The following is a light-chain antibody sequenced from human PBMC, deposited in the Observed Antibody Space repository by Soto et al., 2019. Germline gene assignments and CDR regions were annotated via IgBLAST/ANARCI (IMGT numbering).Light chain of an antibody. CDR1: QSFSSY. Sequence: EIVLTQSPATLSLSPGERATLSCRASQSFSSYLAWYQQKPGQAPRLLIYDATKKATGIPARFSGRGSGTEFPLTISILVPEDFAVYYCPQRSNWPPVITFGQGTRLEIK. CDR3: PQRSNWPPVIT. V-gene: IGKV3-11*01. CDR2: DAT. J-gene: IGKJ5*01.